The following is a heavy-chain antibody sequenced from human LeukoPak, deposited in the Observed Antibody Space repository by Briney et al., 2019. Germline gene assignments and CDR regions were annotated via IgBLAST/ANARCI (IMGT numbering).Heavy chain of an antibody. V-gene: IGHV3-43*02. CDR1: GFSFDDYA. CDR3: GKDRTISSYYYYGMDV. D-gene: IGHD1-14*01. Sequence: GGSLRPSCAASGFSFDDYAIHWVRQAPGKGLEWVSLISGDGGTTYYADSVKGRFTISRDNSKNSLYLQMSSLRTEDTALYYCGKDRTISSYYYYGMDVWGQGTTVTVSS. J-gene: IGHJ6*02. CDR2: ISGDGGTT.